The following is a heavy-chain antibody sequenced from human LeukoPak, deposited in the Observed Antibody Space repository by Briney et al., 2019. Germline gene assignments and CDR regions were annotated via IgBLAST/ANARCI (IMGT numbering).Heavy chain of an antibody. D-gene: IGHD5-18*01. CDR3: ATGSGLWSPDY. CDR2: INTDGSST. V-gene: IGHV3-74*01. CDR1: GFTFSSYW. Sequence: QPGGSLRLSCAASGFTFSSYWMHWVRQAPGKGLVWVSRINTDGSSTSYADSVKGRFTISRDNAKNRPYVQMNSLRAEDTAVYYCATGSGLWSPDYWGQGTLVTVSS. J-gene: IGHJ4*02.